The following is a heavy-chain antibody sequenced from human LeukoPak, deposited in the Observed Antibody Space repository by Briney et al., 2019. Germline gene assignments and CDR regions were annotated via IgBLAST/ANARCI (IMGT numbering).Heavy chain of an antibody. CDR1: GFTFSSYV. CDR3: AKDSSTTVTTKGGPRRSFDY. V-gene: IGHV3-23*01. J-gene: IGHJ4*02. D-gene: IGHD4-17*01. CDR2: ISGSGGTT. Sequence: GGSLRLSCAASGFTFSSYVMSWVRQAPGKGLDWVSVISGSGGTTYYADSVKGRFTISRDNSNNTLYLQMNSLRAEDTAIYYCAKDSSTTVTTKGGPRRSFDYWGLGTLVTVSS.